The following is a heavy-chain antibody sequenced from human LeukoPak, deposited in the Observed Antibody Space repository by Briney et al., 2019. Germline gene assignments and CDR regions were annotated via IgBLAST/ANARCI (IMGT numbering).Heavy chain of an antibody. V-gene: IGHV3-7*01. J-gene: IGHJ4*02. D-gene: IGHD3-3*01. Sequence: GGSLRLSCAASGFTVSSNYMSWVRRAPGKGLEWVANIKQDGSETYYVESVRGRFTISRDNAKKSLYLQMNSLRGDDTAVYYCARDFWGAYRVDFFDFWGQGTLVTVSS. CDR3: ARDFWGAYRVDFFDF. CDR1: GFTVSSNY. CDR2: IKQDGSET.